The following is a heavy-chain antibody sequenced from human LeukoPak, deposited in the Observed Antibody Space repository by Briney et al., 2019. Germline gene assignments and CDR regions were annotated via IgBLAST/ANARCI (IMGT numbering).Heavy chain of an antibody. CDR2: IIPIFGTA. CDR1: GGTFSSXX. J-gene: IGHJ5*02. D-gene: IGHD3-16*01. Sequence: ASVKVSCKASGGTFSSXXXXXXXXAPXQGLEWMGGIIPIFGTANXXXKFQGRVTXXXXXSXSTAYMELSSLRSEDTAVYYCARDGGGWFDPWGQGTLVTVSS. V-gene: IGHV1-69*13. CDR3: ARDGGGWFDP.